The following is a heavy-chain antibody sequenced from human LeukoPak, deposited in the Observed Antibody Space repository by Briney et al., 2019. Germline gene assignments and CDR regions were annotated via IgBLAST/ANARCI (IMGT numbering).Heavy chain of an antibody. Sequence: GGSLSLSCAASPFTFSGHCMSWVRRAPGRGLGWGANIKEDGSEKYYLDSVKGRFTISRDNAKNSLHLQINSLRVEDTAVYYCARNSFAELMLLGSAYGMDVWGQGTTVIVSS. CDR1: PFTFSGHC. J-gene: IGHJ6*02. D-gene: IGHD2-8*01. CDR3: ARNSFAELMLLGSAYGMDV. V-gene: IGHV3-7*01. CDR2: IKEDGSEK.